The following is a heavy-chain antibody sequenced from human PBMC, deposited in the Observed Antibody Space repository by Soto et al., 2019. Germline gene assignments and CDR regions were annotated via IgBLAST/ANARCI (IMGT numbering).Heavy chain of an antibody. CDR3: ARARGYSYGGDFDY. Sequence: SETLCITCAVYGGSFSGYYWSWIRQPPGKGLEWIGEINHSGSTNYNPSLKSRVTISVDTSKNQFSLKLSSVTAADTAVYYCARARGYSYGGDFDYWGQGTLVTVSS. V-gene: IGHV4-34*01. CDR1: GGSFSGYY. D-gene: IGHD5-18*01. CDR2: INHSGST. J-gene: IGHJ4*02.